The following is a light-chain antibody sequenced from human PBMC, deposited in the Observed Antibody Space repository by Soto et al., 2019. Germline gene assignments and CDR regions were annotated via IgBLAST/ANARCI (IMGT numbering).Light chain of an antibody. CDR3: QQHGSSLT. J-gene: IGKJ3*01. V-gene: IGKV3-20*01. CDR2: GAS. Sequence: EIVMTQSPGTLSLSPGERATLSCRASQSVSSSYLAWYQQKPGQAPRLLIYGASSRATGIPDRFSGSGSGTDFTLTISRLEPEDFAVYYCQQHGSSLTFGPGTMLDIK. CDR1: QSVSSSY.